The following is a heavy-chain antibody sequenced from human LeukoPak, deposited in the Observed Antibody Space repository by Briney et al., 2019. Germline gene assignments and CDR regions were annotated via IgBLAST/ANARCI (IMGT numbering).Heavy chain of an antibody. D-gene: IGHD4-17*01. CDR1: GYTFTSYA. J-gene: IGHJ4*02. CDR2: INAGNGNT. CDR3: AGVRYGGYDEGFDY. V-gene: IGHV1-3*03. Sequence: ASVTVSCKASGYTFTSYAMHWVRQAPGQRLEWMGWINAGNGNTKYSQEFQGRVTITRDTSASTAYMELSSLRSEDMAVYYCAGVRYGGYDEGFDYWGQGTLVTVSS.